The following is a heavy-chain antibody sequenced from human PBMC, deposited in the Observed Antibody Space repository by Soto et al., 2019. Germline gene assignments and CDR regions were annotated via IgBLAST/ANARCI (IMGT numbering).Heavy chain of an antibody. CDR2: INSDGSST. CDR3: ARGGEIGGLYYYYYGMDV. Sequence: EVQLVESGGGLVQPGGSLRLSCAASGFTFSSYWMHWVRQAPGKGLVWVSRINSDGSSTSYADSVKGRFTISRDNAKNTLYLQMNSLRAEDTAVYYCARGGEIGGLYYYYYGMDVWGQGTTVTVSS. V-gene: IGHV3-74*01. J-gene: IGHJ6*02. CDR1: GFTFSSYW. D-gene: IGHD3-16*01.